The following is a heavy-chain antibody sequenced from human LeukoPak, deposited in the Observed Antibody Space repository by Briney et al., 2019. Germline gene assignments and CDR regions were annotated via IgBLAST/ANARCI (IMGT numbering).Heavy chain of an antibody. V-gene: IGHV3-43D*03. CDR2: ISWDGGST. D-gene: IGHD3-10*01. CDR1: GFTFDDYA. CDR3: AEGMVREVMGAPLYY. J-gene: IGHJ4*02. Sequence: GGALRLPCAASGFTFDDYAIHWGRQAPREGLGWVSLISWDGGSTYYEDSVKGRFTISRDNSKNYLSLQLNSVRAADTALYYCAEGMVREVMGAPLYYWGQGAL.